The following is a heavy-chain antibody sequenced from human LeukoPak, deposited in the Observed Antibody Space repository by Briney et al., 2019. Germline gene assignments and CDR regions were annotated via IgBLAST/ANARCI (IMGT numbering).Heavy chain of an antibody. J-gene: IGHJ5*02. V-gene: IGHV3-21*01. CDR1: GFTFSSYS. CDR2: ISSSSSYI. D-gene: IGHD3-3*01. CDR3: ARDEGERGYLNWFDP. Sequence: GGSLRLSCAASGFTFSSYSMNWVRQAPGKGLEWVSSISSSSSYIYYADSVKGRFTISRDNAKNSLYLQMNSLRADDTAVYYCARDEGERGYLNWFDPWGQGTLVTVSS.